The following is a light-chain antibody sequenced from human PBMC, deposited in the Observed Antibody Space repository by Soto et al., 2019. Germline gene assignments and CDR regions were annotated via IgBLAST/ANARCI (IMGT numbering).Light chain of an antibody. CDR2: GAS. V-gene: IGKV3-15*01. Sequence: EIVLTQSPGSLSLSPGERATLSCRASQRIRSSSLAWYQQKPGQPPRLLLYGASTRATGIPVRFRGSGSGTEFTLTISSLQSEDSAVYYCHQYNSWPRGTFGPGTKVEIK. CDR3: HQYNSWPRGT. J-gene: IGKJ3*01. CDR1: QRIRSS.